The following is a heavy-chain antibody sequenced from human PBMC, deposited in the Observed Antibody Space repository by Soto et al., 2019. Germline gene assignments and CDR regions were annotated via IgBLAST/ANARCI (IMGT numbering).Heavy chain of an antibody. Sequence: EVQLVESGGGLVQPGGSLRLSCAASGFTFSSYWMHWVRQAPGKGLVWVSRINSDGSSTVYVDSVKGRFTITRDNAKSTLYLQMNSLIAEDTAVYYCTRSITGYSYADTWGQGTLVTVSS. D-gene: IGHD5-18*01. CDR2: INSDGSST. V-gene: IGHV3-74*01. J-gene: IGHJ5*02. CDR3: TRSITGYSYADT. CDR1: GFTFSSYW.